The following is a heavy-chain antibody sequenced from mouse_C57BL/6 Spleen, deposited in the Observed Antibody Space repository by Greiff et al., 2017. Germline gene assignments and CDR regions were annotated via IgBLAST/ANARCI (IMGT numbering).Heavy chain of an antibody. V-gene: IGHV5-6*01. CDR1: GFTFSSYG. J-gene: IGHJ2*01. Sequence: EVQRVESGGDLVKPGGSLKLSCAASGFTFSSYGMSWVRQTPDKRLEWVATISSGGSYTYYPDSVKGRFTISRDNAKNTLYLQMSSLKSEDTAMYYCARQGNWDGRDFDYWGQGTTLTVSS. D-gene: IGHD4-1*01. CDR2: ISSGGSYT. CDR3: ARQGNWDGRDFDY.